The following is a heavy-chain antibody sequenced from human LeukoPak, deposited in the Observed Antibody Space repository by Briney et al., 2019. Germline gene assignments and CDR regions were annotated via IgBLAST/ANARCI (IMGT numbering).Heavy chain of an antibody. Sequence: PGGSLRLSCAASGFTFSSYAMHWVRQAPGKGLGWVAVISYDGSNKYYADSVKGRFTISRDNSKNTLYLQMNSLRAEDTAVYYCARDTGRGYSGYDEEGPDYWGQGTLVTVSS. CDR3: ARDTGRGYSGYDEEGPDY. V-gene: IGHV3-30-3*01. CDR1: GFTFSSYA. J-gene: IGHJ4*02. D-gene: IGHD5-12*01. CDR2: ISYDGSNK.